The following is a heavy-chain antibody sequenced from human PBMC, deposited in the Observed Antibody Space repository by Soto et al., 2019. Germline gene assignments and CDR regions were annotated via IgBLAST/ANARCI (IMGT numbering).Heavy chain of an antibody. J-gene: IGHJ5*02. CDR2: ISGSGGST. D-gene: IGHD3-3*01. CDR1: GFTFSSYA. V-gene: IGHV3-23*01. CDR3: ASHPGITIFGVANRVDP. Sequence: GGSLRLSCAASGFTFSSYAMSWVRQAPGKGLEWVSAISGSGGSTYYADSVKGRFTISRDNSKNTLYLQMNSLRAEDTAVYYCASHPGITIFGVANRVDPWGQGTLVTVSS.